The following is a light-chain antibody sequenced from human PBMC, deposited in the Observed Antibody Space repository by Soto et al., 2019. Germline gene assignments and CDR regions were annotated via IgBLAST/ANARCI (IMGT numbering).Light chain of an antibody. J-gene: IGLJ1*01. Sequence: QPVLTQSSSASASLGSSVKLTCTLSSGHSTYTIAWHQQQPGKAPRYLMKLEGSGSYNKGSGVPDRFSGSSSGADRYLTSANLQFEDEADYYCETWHSNPRVFGTETKLTVL. V-gene: IGLV4-60*02. CDR3: ETWHSNPRV. CDR1: SGHSTYT. CDR2: LEGSGSY.